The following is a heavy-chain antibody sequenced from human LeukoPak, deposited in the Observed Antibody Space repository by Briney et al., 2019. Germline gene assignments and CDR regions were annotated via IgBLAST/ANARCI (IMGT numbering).Heavy chain of an antibody. CDR1: GYTFTSYG. Sequence: GASVKVSCKASGYTFTSYGISWERQAPGQGLEWMGWISAYNGNTNYAQKLQGTVTMTTDTSTSTAYMELRSLRSDDTAVYYCARGGYYYDSSGYTYFDYWGQGTLVTVSS. D-gene: IGHD3-22*01. CDR2: ISAYNGNT. CDR3: ARGGYYYDSSGYTYFDY. J-gene: IGHJ4*02. V-gene: IGHV1-18*01.